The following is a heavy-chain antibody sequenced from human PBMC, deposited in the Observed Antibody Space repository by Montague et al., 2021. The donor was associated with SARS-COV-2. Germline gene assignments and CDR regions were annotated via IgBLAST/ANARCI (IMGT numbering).Heavy chain of an antibody. CDR1: GVSISSYY. J-gene: IGHJ3*02. CDR3: AKQALTRYCTSTTCFGAAFGN. D-gene: IGHD2-2*01. CDR2: IYYSGST. V-gene: IGHV4-59*08. Sequence: SETLSLTCTVSGVSISSYYWTWIRQPPGKGLEWIGFIYYSGSTNYNPSLKSRVTISVDTSKNQFSLKLSSVTAADTAVYYCAKQALTRYCTSTTCFGAAFGNWGQGKMVTVSS.